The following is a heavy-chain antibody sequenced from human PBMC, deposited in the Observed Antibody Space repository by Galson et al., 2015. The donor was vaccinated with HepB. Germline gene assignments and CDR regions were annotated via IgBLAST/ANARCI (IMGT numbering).Heavy chain of an antibody. CDR3: ARFLGYCSGGSCPTNYYYGMDV. D-gene: IGHD2-15*01. V-gene: IGHV1-69*01. J-gene: IGHJ6*02. CDR2: IIPIFGTA. Sequence: VRQAPGQGLEWMGGIIPIFGTANYAQKFQGRVTITADESTSTAYMELSSLRSEDTAVYYCARFLGYCSGGSCPTNYYYGMDVWGQGTTVTVSS.